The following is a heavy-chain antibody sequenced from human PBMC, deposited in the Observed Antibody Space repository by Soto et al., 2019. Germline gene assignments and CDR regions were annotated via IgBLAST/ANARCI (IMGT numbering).Heavy chain of an antibody. D-gene: IGHD6-6*01. CDR2: IYPADSET. V-gene: IGHV5-51*01. CDR3: ARHGQLVRSPYGLHV. CDR1: GYSFTTYW. J-gene: IGHJ6*02. Sequence: GESLKISCKGSGYSFTTYWIALVRQMPGKDLEWMSMIYPADSETRYSPTLRGQVTISVDKSISTAYLKWSSLKASDTATYYCARHGQLVRSPYGLHVWGQGTTVSVSS.